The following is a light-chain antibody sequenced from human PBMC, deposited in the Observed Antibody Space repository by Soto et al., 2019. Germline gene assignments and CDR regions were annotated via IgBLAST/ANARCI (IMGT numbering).Light chain of an antibody. J-gene: IGKJ3*01. CDR1: QSVSSSY. Sequence: EIVLTQSPGTLSLSPGERATLSCRASQSVSSSYLAWYQQKPGQAPRLLIYGASSRATGIPDRFSGSGSGTDFPLNISRLEPEDFAVYYCQQYGSSRFTFGPGTKVDIK. V-gene: IGKV3-20*01. CDR2: GAS. CDR3: QQYGSSRFT.